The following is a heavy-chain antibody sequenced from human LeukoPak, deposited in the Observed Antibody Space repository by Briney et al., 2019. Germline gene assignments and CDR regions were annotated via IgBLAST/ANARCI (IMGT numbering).Heavy chain of an antibody. D-gene: IGHD3-22*01. Sequence: GGSLRLSCAGSGITFSTYLMHWVRQAPGKGLVWVSRINSEGSTISYADSVKGRFTISRDNAKNTLFLQMNSLRAEDTAVYYCARISSDSISYYDHWGQGTLVTVSS. CDR1: GITFSTYL. CDR3: ARISSDSISYYDH. J-gene: IGHJ4*02. CDR2: INSEGSTI. V-gene: IGHV3-74*01.